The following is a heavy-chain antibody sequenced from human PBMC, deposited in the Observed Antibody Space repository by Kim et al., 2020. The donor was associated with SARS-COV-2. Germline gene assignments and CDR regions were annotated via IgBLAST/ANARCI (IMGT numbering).Heavy chain of an antibody. CDR1: GGSFSGYY. CDR3: ARGKRRITMVRGVLAWFDP. D-gene: IGHD3-10*01. Sequence: SETLSLTCAVYGGSFSGYYWSWIRQPPGKGLEWIGEINHSGSTNYNPSLKSRVTISVDTSKNQFSLKLSSVTAADTAVYYCARGKRRITMVRGVLAWFDPWGQGTLVTVSS. CDR2: INHSGST. J-gene: IGHJ5*02. V-gene: IGHV4-34*01.